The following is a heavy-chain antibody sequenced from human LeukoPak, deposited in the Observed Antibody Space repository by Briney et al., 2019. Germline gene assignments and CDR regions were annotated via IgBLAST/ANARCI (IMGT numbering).Heavy chain of an antibody. CDR3: ARVSSSWNDFDY. D-gene: IGHD6-13*01. V-gene: IGHV4-4*07. CDR1: GGSISSYY. J-gene: IGHJ4*02. CDR2: IYTSGST. Sequence: SETLSLTCTASGGSISSYYWSWIRQPAGKGLEWIGRIYTSGSTNYNPSLKSRVTMSVDTSKNQFSLKLSSVTAADTAVYYCARVSSSWNDFDYWGQGTLVTVSS.